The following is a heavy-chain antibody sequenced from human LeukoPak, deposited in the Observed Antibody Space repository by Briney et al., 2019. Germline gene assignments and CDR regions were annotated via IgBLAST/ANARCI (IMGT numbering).Heavy chain of an antibody. CDR2: ISYDGSKK. CDR3: AREYRGWQDYYFDY. CDR1: GFTFSTYA. Sequence: GGSLRLSCAASGFTFSTYAMHWVRQAPGKGLEWVAVISYDGSKKYYADSVKGRFTISRDNSKNTLYVQTNSLRAEDTAVYYCAREYRGWQDYYFDYWGQGTLVIVSS. J-gene: IGHJ4*02. D-gene: IGHD6-19*01. V-gene: IGHV3-30-3*01.